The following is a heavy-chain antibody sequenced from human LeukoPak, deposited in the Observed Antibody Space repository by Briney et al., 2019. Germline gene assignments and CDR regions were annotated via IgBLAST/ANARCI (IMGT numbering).Heavy chain of an antibody. V-gene: IGHV4-30-4*08. CDR1: GGSISSGDYY. J-gene: IGHJ3*02. Sequence: SQTLSLTCTVSGGSISSGDYYWSWIRQPSGKGLEWIGYIYYSGSTYYNPSLKSRVTISVDTSKNQFSLKLGSVTAADTAVYYCARGRVSPCHFDIWGQGTMVTVSS. CDR3: ARGRVSPCHFDI. D-gene: IGHD6-13*01. CDR2: IYYSGST.